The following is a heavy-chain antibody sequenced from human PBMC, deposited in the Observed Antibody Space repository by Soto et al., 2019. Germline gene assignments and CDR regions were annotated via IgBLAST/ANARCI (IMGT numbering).Heavy chain of an antibody. CDR3: ARGPSGDKVDY. CDR1: GGSIISVASC. V-gene: IGHV4-30-4*01. J-gene: IGHJ4*02. Sequence: SETLSITCTVSGGSIISVASCWSWIGQFPDKGLEWIGHIYDGGTTYSSPSLKGRVTISADTSETQFSLKLNSVSAADTAVYYCARGPSGDKVDYWGQG. CDR2: IYDGGTT. D-gene: IGHD7-27*01.